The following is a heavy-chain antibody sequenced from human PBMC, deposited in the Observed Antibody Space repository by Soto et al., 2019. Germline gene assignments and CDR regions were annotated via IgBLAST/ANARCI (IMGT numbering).Heavy chain of an antibody. V-gene: IGHV4-30-4*01. CDR3: ARDNILGILYGGMDV. D-gene: IGHD3-3*01. CDR1: GGSISSGDYY. J-gene: IGHJ6*02. CDR2: IYYSGST. Sequence: PSETLSLTCTVSGGSISSGDYYWSWIRQPPGKGLEWIGYIYYSGSTYYNPSLKSRVTISVDTSMNQFSLKLSSVTAADTAVYYCARDNILGILYGGMDVWGQGTTGT.